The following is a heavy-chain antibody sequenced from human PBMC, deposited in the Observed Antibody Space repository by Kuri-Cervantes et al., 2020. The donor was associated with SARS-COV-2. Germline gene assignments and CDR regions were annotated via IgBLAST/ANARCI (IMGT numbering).Heavy chain of an antibody. J-gene: IGHJ4*02. D-gene: IGHD1-26*01. Sequence: SETLSLTCSVSGGSISSYYWGWIRQPPGKGLEWIGYFYSSGVTNYNPSLKSRVTISVDTSKNQLSLILSSVTAEDTAVYYCARDSVLFSGSGFDYWDQGTLVTVSS. V-gene: IGHV4-59*01. CDR1: GGSISSYY. CDR3: ARDSVLFSGSGFDY. CDR2: FYSSGVT.